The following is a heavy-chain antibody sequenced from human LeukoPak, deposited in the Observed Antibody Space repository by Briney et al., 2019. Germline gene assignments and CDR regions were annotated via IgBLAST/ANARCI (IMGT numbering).Heavy chain of an antibody. CDR3: ARVVRGVVISPFDY. CDR1: GYTFTGYY. J-gene: IGHJ4*02. V-gene: IGHV1-2*02. D-gene: IGHD3-3*01. Sequence: ASVEVSCKASGYTFTGYYMHWVRQAPGQGLEWMGWINPNSGGTNYAQKFQGRVTMTRDTSISTAYMELSRLRSDDTAVYYCARVVRGVVISPFDYWGQGTLVTVSS. CDR2: INPNSGGT.